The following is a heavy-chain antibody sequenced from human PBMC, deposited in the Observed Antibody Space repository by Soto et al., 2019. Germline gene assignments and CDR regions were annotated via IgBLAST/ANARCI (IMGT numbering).Heavy chain of an antibody. Sequence: GASVKVSCKASGYTLTNFYIHWVRQAPGQGLEWMGIINPNGGRTNYAHNFQGRVTITADKSTSTAYMELSSLRSEDTAVYYCAREGYCSSTSCYEGNYMDVWGKGTTVTVSS. V-gene: IGHV1-46*01. J-gene: IGHJ6*03. D-gene: IGHD2-2*01. CDR1: GYTLTNFY. CDR2: INPNGGRT. CDR3: AREGYCSSTSCYEGNYMDV.